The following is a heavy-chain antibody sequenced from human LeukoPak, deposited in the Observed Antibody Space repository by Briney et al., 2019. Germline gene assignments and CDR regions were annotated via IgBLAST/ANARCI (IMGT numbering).Heavy chain of an antibody. CDR2: IYYSGST. Sequence: SETLSLTCTVSGGSISSSNYYWGWIRQPPGKGLEWIASIYYSGSTYYNPSLKSRVTISVDTSKNQFSLKLSSMTAADTAVYYCARDPGNYDSSGYQEYYFDYWGQGTLVTVSS. J-gene: IGHJ4*02. D-gene: IGHD3-22*01. V-gene: IGHV4-39*07. CDR1: GGSISSSNYY. CDR3: ARDPGNYDSSGYQEYYFDY.